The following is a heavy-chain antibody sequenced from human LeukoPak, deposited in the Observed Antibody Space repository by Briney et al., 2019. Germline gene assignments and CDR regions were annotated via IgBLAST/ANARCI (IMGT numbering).Heavy chain of an antibody. CDR2: INTNTGNP. CDR1: GYTFTSYG. CDR3: AREGMDILTGPYVGY. J-gene: IGHJ4*02. D-gene: IGHD3-9*01. V-gene: IGHV7-4-1*02. Sequence: ASVKVSCKASGYTFTSYGISWVRQAPGQGLEWMGWINTNTGNPTYAQGLTGRFVFSLDTSVSTAYLQISSLKAEDTAVYYCAREGMDILTGPYVGYWGQGTLVTVSS.